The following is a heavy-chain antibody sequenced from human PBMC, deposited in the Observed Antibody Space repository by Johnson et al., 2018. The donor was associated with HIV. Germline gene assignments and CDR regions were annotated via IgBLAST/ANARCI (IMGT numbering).Heavy chain of an antibody. J-gene: IGHJ3*02. CDR2: IDWSGGRT. CDR1: GFTFDDYG. D-gene: IGHD1-26*01. V-gene: IGHV3-20*01. Sequence: VQLVESGGGLVQPGGSLRLSCAASGFTFDDYGMSWVRQSPGKGLEWVSGIDWSGGRTGYADSVKGRFTISRDNAKNTLYLQMNSLRAEDTAVYDCAKLRSGSYAVDAFDIWGQGTMVTVSS. CDR3: AKLRSGSYAVDAFDI.